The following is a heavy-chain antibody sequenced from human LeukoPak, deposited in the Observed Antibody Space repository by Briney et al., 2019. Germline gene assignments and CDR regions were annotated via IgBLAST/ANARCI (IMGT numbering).Heavy chain of an antibody. Sequence: KSSETLSLTCIVSGGSISSANYCWSWIRQPAGKGLEWIGHIHTSGSTNYNPSLKSRVTISVDTSKNQFSLKLSSVTAADTAVYYCARVRVTMLRGVIMRERAYYYMDVWGQGTTVTISS. D-gene: IGHD3-10*01. V-gene: IGHV4-61*09. CDR3: ARVRVTMLRGVIMRERAYYYMDV. J-gene: IGHJ6*03. CDR1: GGSISSANYC. CDR2: IHTSGST.